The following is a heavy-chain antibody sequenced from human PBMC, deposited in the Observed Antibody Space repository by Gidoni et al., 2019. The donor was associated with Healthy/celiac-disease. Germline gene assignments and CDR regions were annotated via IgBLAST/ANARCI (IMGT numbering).Heavy chain of an antibody. D-gene: IGHD6-6*01. CDR3: ARDQLGSSSARDYYGMDV. CDR2: ISYDGSNK. CDR1: GFTFSSYA. Sequence: QVQLVESGGGVVQPGRSLRLSCAASGFTFSSYALHWVRQAPGKGLEWVAVISYDGSNKYYADSVKGRFTISRDNSKNTLYLQMNSLRAEDTAVYYCARDQLGSSSARDYYGMDVWGQGTTVTVSS. V-gene: IGHV3-30-3*01. J-gene: IGHJ6*02.